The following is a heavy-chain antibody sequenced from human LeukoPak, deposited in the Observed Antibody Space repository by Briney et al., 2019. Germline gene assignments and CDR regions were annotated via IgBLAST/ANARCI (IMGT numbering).Heavy chain of an antibody. J-gene: IGHJ6*03. CDR3: AKGGTFSDYYMDV. Sequence: GGSLRLSCAASGFTFSSYEMNWVRQAPGKGLEWVSGISWHSGSIGYADSVKGRFTISRDNAKNSLYLQMNSLRAEDMALYYCAKGGTFSDYYMDVWGKGTTVTVSS. CDR2: ISWHSGSI. D-gene: IGHD3-16*01. CDR1: GFTFSSYE. V-gene: IGHV3-9*03.